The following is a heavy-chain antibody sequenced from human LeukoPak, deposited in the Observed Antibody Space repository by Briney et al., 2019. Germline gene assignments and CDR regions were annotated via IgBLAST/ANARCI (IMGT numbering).Heavy chain of an antibody. Sequence: SETLSLTCAVYGGSFSGYYWSWIRQPPGKGLEWIGEINHSGSTNYNPSLKSRVTISVDTSKNQFSLKLSSVTAADTAVYYCARGSTTYYYYYYGMDVRGQGTTVTVSS. V-gene: IGHV4-34*01. D-gene: IGHD4-11*01. CDR3: ARGSTTYYYYYYGMDV. J-gene: IGHJ6*02. CDR1: GGSFSGYY. CDR2: INHSGST.